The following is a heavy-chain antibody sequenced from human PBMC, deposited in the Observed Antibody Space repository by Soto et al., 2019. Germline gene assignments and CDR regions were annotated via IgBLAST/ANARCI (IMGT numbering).Heavy chain of an antibody. V-gene: IGHV1-69*13. J-gene: IGHJ5*02. Sequence: GASVKVSCEASGGTFRSHAISWVRQAPGQGLEWMGGIIPIFGTANYAQKIQGRVTITADESTTTAYRELSSLRSEDTAVYSCARVPPLANWFDPWGQGTRVTVSS. CDR2: IIPIFGTA. CDR3: ARVPPLANWFDP. CDR1: GGTFRSHA.